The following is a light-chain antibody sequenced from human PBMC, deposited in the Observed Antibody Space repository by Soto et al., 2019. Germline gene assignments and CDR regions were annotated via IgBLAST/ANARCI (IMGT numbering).Light chain of an antibody. CDR3: LQFNTYPHT. J-gene: IGKJ2*01. CDR1: QGICSD. Sequence: AVQLTQSPSSLPASAGDRVIITCRASQGICSDLAWYQQKPGKAPKVLIYGASKLESGVPPRFSGSGSGTVFTLTISNLQPEDFATYPCLQFNTYPHTFGQGTKLEIK. CDR2: GAS. V-gene: IGKV1-13*02.